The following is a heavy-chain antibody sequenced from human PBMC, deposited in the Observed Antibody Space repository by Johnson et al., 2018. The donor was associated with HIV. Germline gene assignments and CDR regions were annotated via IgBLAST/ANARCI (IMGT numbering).Heavy chain of an antibody. CDR1: GFTFSYYA. V-gene: IGHV3-30*04. J-gene: IGHJ3*02. CDR2: ISYDGSSK. CDR3: AREVKRYAFDI. Sequence: QVQLVESGGGVVRPGGFLRLSCAASGFTFSYYAMHWVRQAPGKGLEWVAVISYDGSSKYYADSVKGRFTISRDNSKNTLYLQMNSLRAEDTAVYYCAREVKRYAFDIWGQGTMVTVSS.